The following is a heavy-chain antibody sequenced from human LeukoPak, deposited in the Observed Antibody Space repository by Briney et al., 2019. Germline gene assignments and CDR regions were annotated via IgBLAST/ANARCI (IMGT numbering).Heavy chain of an antibody. J-gene: IGHJ4*02. CDR2: ISSSGSTI. Sequence: AGGSLRLSCAASGFTFSSYEMNWVRQAPGKGLEWVSYISSSGSTIYYADSVKGRFTISRDNAKNSLYLQMNSLRAEDTAVYYCATGRDTYYYGSGSYDYWGQGTLVTVSS. CDR1: GFTFSSYE. CDR3: ATGRDTYYYGSGSYDY. V-gene: IGHV3-48*03. D-gene: IGHD3-10*01.